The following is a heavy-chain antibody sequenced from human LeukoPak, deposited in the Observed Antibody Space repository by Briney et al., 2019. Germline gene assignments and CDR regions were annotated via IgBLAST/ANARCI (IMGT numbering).Heavy chain of an antibody. V-gene: IGHV4-34*01. CDR1: GGSFSGYY. Sequence: PSETLSLTCAVYGGSFSGYYWSWIRQPPGKGLEWIGEINHSGSTNYNPSLKSRVTISVDTSKNQFSLKLSSVTAADTAVYYCARQTTFDYWCQGTLVTVSS. D-gene: IGHD4-17*01. CDR2: INHSGST. CDR3: ARQTTFDY. J-gene: IGHJ4*02.